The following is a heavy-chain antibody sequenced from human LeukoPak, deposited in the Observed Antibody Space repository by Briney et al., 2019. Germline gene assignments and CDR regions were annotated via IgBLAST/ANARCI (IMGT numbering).Heavy chain of an antibody. CDR2: IISGSNTI. CDR1: RFIFLIYT. J-gene: IGHJ4*02. V-gene: IGHV3-48*02. Sequence: GGSLRLSCSAPRFIFLIYTTRCGSQAPGRGLEWVAYIISGSNTIYYVDSVKDRFTVSRDNANSLLYLQMNSLRDEDTAIYYCDRTGALGSCNGGSGPLDFRRQGTLVTVSS. D-gene: IGHD2-15*01. CDR3: DRTGALGSCNGGSGPLDF.